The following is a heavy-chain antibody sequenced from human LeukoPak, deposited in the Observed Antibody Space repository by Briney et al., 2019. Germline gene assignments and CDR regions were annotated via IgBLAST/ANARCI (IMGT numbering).Heavy chain of an antibody. Sequence: PGGSLRFSGAASGLTFGSYAVSWVRQVPGKGLKWVSGISGSGAGTYYADSVKGRFTISRDNSKNTLYLQMNSLRAEDTAVYYCATRMVGATTYFNYWGQGTLVTVSS. CDR1: GLTFGSYA. V-gene: IGHV3-23*01. CDR3: ATRMVGATTYFNY. J-gene: IGHJ4*02. CDR2: ISGSGAGT. D-gene: IGHD1-26*01.